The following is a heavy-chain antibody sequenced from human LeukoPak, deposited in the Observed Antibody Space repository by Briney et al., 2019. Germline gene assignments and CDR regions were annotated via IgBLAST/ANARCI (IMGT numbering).Heavy chain of an antibody. CDR1: GYTFTSYF. J-gene: IGHJ3*02. CDR2: INPSGGST. Sequence: ASVKVSCKSYGYTFTSYFMHWVRQAPGQGLEWMGIINPSGGSTNYAQKFQGRVTMTRDTSTSTVYMELSRLRSEDTAVYYCARGDHVRIYAESAFDIWGQGAKVTVSS. V-gene: IGHV1-46*01. D-gene: IGHD3-3*01. CDR3: ARGDHVRIYAESAFDI.